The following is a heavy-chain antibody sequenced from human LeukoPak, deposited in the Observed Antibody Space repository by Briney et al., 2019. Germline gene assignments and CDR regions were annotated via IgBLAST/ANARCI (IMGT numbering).Heavy chain of an antibody. Sequence: PSETLSLTCTVSGGSISSYHWSGIRQPPGKGLECIGYISYSGSTNYSPSLTSRVTVSIDTSKRQLPLTLASLTTADTAIYYCAGDLYSGSWSLGAMDVWGQGTTVIVSS. V-gene: IGHV4-59*01. J-gene: IGHJ6*02. CDR3: AGDLYSGSWSLGAMDV. CDR2: ISYSGST. D-gene: IGHD6-19*01. CDR1: GGSISSYH.